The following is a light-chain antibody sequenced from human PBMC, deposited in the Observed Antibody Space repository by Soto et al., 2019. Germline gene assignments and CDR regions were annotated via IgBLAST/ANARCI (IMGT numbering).Light chain of an antibody. J-gene: IGKJ1*01. V-gene: IGKV3-20*01. Sequence: EIVLTQSPGTLSLSPGERDTLSCRASQSVSSSYLAWYQQKPCQAPRLLIYGASSRATGIPDRFSGSGSGTDFTLTISRLEPEDFAVYYCQQYGSSPSWTFGQGTKVDIK. CDR2: GAS. CDR3: QQYGSSPSWT. CDR1: QSVSSSY.